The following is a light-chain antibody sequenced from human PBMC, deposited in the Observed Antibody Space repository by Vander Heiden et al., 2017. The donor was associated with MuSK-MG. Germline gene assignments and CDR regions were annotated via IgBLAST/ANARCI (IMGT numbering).Light chain of an antibody. CDR2: AAS. V-gene: IGKV1-39*01. CDR1: QSISSY. Sequence: DIQMTQSPSSPSASVGDRVTITCRASQSISSYLNWYQQKPGKAPKLLIYAASSLRSGVPSRFSGSGSGTDFTLTISRLQPEDFATYYCQQSDSTPYTFGQGTKLEIK. J-gene: IGKJ2*01. CDR3: QQSDSTPYT.